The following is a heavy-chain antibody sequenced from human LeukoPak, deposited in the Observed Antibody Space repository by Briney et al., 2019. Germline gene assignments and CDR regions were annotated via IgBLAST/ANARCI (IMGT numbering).Heavy chain of an antibody. V-gene: IGHV3-7*01. D-gene: IGHD2-8*02. J-gene: IGHJ4*02. CDR3: ARSSTGGPHS. CDR2: IKDESEK. CDR1: GFIFSNYW. Sequence: GGSLRLSCAASGFIFSNYWMSWVRQAPGKGLEWVASIKDESEKYYVDSVKGRFTISRDNAKNSLYLQMNSLRVDDTAVYYCARSSTGGPHSWGQGTLVTVSS.